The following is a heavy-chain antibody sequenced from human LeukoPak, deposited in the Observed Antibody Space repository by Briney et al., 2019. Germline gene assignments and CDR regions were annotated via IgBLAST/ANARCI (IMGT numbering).Heavy chain of an antibody. Sequence: GGSLRLSCAASGFTLSAYGMHWVRQAPGKGLEWVAVVWYDGGNKYYADSVKGRFTVSRDNSKNTLYLQMNSLRVEDTALYYCARDLNLPDAFDVWGQGTMVTVSS. CDR1: GFTLSAYG. CDR2: VWYDGGNK. V-gene: IGHV3-33*01. CDR3: ARDLNLPDAFDV. D-gene: IGHD1-14*01. J-gene: IGHJ3*01.